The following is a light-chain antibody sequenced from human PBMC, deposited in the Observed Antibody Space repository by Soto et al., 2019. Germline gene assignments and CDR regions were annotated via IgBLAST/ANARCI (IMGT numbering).Light chain of an antibody. CDR2: DVS. Sequence: QSVLTQPASVSGSPGQSITISCTGTSSDVGGYNYVSWYQQHPGKSPKLMIYDVSNRPSGVSNRFSGSKSGNTASLTISGLQAEDEADYYCSSYKSSSPYVFGTGTKVTV. J-gene: IGLJ1*01. CDR1: SSDVGGYNY. V-gene: IGLV2-14*01. CDR3: SSYKSSSPYV.